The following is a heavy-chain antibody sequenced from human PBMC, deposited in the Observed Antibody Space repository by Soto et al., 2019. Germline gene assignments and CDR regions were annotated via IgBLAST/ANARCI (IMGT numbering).Heavy chain of an antibody. CDR2: ISGSGGST. J-gene: IGHJ4*02. CDR1: GFTFSSYA. D-gene: IGHD6-19*01. V-gene: IGHV3-23*01. CDR3: ARATGSSGWRLFDY. Sequence: GGSLRLSCAASGFTFSSYAMSWVRQAPGKGLEWVSAISGSGGSTYYADSVKGRFTISRDNSKNTLYLQMNSLRAEDTAVYYCARATGSSGWRLFDYWGQGTLVTVSS.